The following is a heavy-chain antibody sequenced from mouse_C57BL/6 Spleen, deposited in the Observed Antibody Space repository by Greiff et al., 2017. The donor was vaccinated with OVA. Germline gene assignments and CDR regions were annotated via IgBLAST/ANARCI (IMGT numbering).Heavy chain of an antibody. CDR2: IWRGGST. CDR3: AKNAMRRYFEV. Sequence: VKLVESGPGLVQPSQSLSITCTVSGFSLTSYGVHWVRQSPGQGLEWLGVIWRGGSTDYTAAFMYRLSITKDNSKSQVFFKMNSLQADDTARYYCAKNAMRRYFEVWGTGTTGTVSS. J-gene: IGHJ1*03. V-gene: IGHV2-5*01. CDR1: GFSLTSYG.